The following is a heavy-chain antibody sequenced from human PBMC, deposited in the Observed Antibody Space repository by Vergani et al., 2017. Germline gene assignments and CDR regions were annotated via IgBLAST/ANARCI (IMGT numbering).Heavy chain of an antibody. Sequence: QVQLQESGPGLVKPSETLSLTCTVSNDSVSNTFYWAWVRQPPGKGLEWIGSMYHGGNTYYNPSLKSRVTISVDTSKNQFSLRLSSVTAADTALYYCARQDIATNYFDYWGLGTLVTVSS. CDR1: NDSVSNTFY. D-gene: IGHD5-12*01. V-gene: IGHV4-38-2*02. CDR3: ARQDIATNYFDY. CDR2: MYHGGNT. J-gene: IGHJ4*02.